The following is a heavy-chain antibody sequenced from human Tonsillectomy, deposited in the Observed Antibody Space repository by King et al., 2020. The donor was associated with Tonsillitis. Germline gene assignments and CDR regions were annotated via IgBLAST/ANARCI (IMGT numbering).Heavy chain of an antibody. J-gene: IGHJ3*02. D-gene: IGHD2-21*01. V-gene: IGHV3-13*01. CDR1: GFTFSSYD. Sequence: VQLVESGGGLVQPGGSLRLSCAASGFTFSSYDMHWVRQVPGKGLEWVSAIGIGGDTYYAGSVKGRFSISRENAKNSLYLQMNSLRAGDTALYYCAREPMIANFFDAFEIWGQGTLVTVSS. CDR3: AREPMIANFFDAFEI. CDR2: IGIGGDT.